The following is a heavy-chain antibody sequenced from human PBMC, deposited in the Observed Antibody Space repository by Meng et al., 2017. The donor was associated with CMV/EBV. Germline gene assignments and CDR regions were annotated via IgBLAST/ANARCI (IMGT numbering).Heavy chain of an antibody. CDR3: WAFWSRYYATDTGGMDV. CDR1: GFTFSSYW. Sequence: GGSLRLSCAASGFTFSSYWMSWVRQAPGKWLEWVANINQDGSERTYVDSVKGRFTISRDNAKCSLCLQMNRLRAEDTAVYYCWAFWSRYYATDTGGMDVWGQGTTVTVSS. V-gene: IGHV3-7*01. D-gene: IGHD3-3*01. CDR2: INQDGSER. J-gene: IGHJ6*02.